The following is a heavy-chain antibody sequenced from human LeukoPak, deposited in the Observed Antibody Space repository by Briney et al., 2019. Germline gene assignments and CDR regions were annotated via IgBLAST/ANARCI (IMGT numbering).Heavy chain of an antibody. CDR1: GYTFTSYD. D-gene: IGHD3-10*01. J-gene: IGHJ5*02. Sequence: ASVKVSCKASGYTFTSYDINWVRQATGQGLEWMGWMNPNSGNTGYAQKFQGRVTMTRNTSISTAYMELSSLRSEDTAVYYCARSRELLWFGELSAHFDPWGQGTLVTVSS. CDR3: ARSRELLWFGELSAHFDP. CDR2: MNPNSGNT. V-gene: IGHV1-8*01.